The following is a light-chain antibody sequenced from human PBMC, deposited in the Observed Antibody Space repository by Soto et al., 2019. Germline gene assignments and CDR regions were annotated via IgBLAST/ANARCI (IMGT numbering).Light chain of an antibody. J-gene: IGKJ1*01. CDR2: DAS. V-gene: IGKV1-5*01. CDR3: QQYNSYSET. Sequence: DIHMTQSPSTLPASVVYRVTITCLASQTISSWLAWYQQKPGKAPDLLIYDASRLESGVPSRFSGSGSGTEFTLTISSLQPDDFATYYCQQYNSYSETFGQGTKVDIK. CDR1: QTISSW.